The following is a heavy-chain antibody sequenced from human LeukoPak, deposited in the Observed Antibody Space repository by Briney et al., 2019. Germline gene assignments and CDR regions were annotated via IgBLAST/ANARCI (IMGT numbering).Heavy chain of an antibody. J-gene: IGHJ4*02. D-gene: IGHD3-10*01. Sequence: GGSLRLSCAASGFTFSSYWMHWVRQAPGKGLEWVSYISSSGSTIYYADSVKGRFTISRDNAKNSLYLQMNSLRAEDTAVYYCARDLYGSGSYRGWGQGTLVTVSS. CDR3: ARDLYGSGSYRG. CDR2: ISSSGSTI. CDR1: GFTFSSYW. V-gene: IGHV3-48*04.